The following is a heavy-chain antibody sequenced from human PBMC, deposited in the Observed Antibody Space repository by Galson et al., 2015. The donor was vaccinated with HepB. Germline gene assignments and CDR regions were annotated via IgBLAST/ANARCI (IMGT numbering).Heavy chain of an antibody. D-gene: IGHD2-15*01. V-gene: IGHV1-3*01. CDR2: INAGNGNT. J-gene: IGHJ4*02. CDR3: ARSARVAGWVVQPPVYY. CDR1: GYTFTSYA. Sequence: SVKVSCKASGYTFTSYAMHWVRQAPGQRLEWMGWINAGNGNTKYSQKFQGRVTITRDTSASTAYMELSSLRSEDTAVYYCARSARVAGWVVQPPVYYWGQGTLVTVSS.